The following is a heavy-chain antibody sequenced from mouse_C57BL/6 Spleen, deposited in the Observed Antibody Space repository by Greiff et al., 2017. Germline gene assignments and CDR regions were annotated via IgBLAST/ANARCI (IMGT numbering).Heavy chain of an antibody. V-gene: IGHV5-6*02. CDR2: ISSGGSYT. CDR1: GFTFSSYG. J-gene: IGHJ4*01. D-gene: IGHD3-2*02. CDR3: ARGSPTAQARAMDY. Sequence: DVMLVESGGDLVKPGGSLKLSCAASGFTFSSYGMSWVRQTPDKRLEWVATISSGGSYTYYPDSVKGRFTISRDNAKNTLYLQMSSLQSEDTAMYYCARGSPTAQARAMDYWGQGTSVTVSS.